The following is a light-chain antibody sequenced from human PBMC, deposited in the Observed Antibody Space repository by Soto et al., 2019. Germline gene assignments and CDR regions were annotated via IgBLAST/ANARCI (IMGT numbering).Light chain of an antibody. CDR2: GAS. CDR1: QSVSSSY. J-gene: IGKJ1*01. Sequence: VLTQSQGTLSLSPGERSTLSCRASQSVSSSYLAWYQQKPGQAPRLLIYGASSRATGIPDRVSGSGAGTDFTLTISRLEPEDVAVYYCQQYGSSPWTFGQGTKVEIK. CDR3: QQYGSSPWT. V-gene: IGKV3-20*01.